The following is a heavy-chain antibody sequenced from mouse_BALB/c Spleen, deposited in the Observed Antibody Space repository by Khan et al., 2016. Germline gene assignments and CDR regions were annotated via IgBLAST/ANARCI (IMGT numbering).Heavy chain of an antibody. CDR3: TRGDYDGTYYAVDY. V-gene: IGHV3-2*02. CDR1: GYSISSDYA. Sequence: EVQLQESGPGLVKPSQSLSLTCTVTGYSISSDYAWNWIRQFPGNKLEWMGYISYSGSTSYNPSLKSRISIPRDTSKNQFFLQLSSVTTDDTATYYCTRGDYDGTYYAVDYWGQGTSVTVSS. CDR2: ISYSGST. D-gene: IGHD2-4*01. J-gene: IGHJ4*01.